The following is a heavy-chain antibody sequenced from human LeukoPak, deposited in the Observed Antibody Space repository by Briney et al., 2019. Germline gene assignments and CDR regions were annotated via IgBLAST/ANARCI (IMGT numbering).Heavy chain of an antibody. CDR1: GFSSTSHS. D-gene: IGHD2-2*01. CDR2: IRSSRSSI. CDR3: ARASGCSSTSCALSDY. V-gene: IGHV3-21*01. Sequence: RGSLRPSCVPLGFSSTSHSTNWVRQARGNGLVWGSSIRSSRSSIYYADSVKGRFTISRDNAKNSLSLQMNSLRAEDTAVYYCARASGCSSTSCALSDYWGQGTLVTVSS. J-gene: IGHJ4*02.